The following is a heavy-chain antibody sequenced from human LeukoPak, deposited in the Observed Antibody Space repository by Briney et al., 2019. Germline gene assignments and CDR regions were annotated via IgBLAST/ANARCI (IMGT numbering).Heavy chain of an antibody. CDR3: AKAPSSSWYGLKGAFDI. Sequence: PSETLSLTCTVSGGSISSYYWSWIRQPPGKGLEWIGYISNSGSTNYNPSLKSRVTISVDKSKNQFSLKLSSVTAADTAVYYCAKAPSSSWYGLKGAFDIWGQGTMVTVSS. V-gene: IGHV4-59*01. CDR1: GGSISSYY. J-gene: IGHJ3*02. CDR2: ISNSGST. D-gene: IGHD6-13*01.